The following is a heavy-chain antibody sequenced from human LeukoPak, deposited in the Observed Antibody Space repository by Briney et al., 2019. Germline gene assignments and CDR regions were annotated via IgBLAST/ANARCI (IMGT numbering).Heavy chain of an antibody. V-gene: IGHV3-15*01. J-gene: IGHJ5*02. CDR3: TTALLWFGESTS. CDR2: IKSKTDGGTT. Sequence: PGGSLRLSCAASGFTFSNAWMSWVRRAPGKGLEWVGRIKSKTDGGTTDYAAPVKGRFTISRDDSKNTLYLQMNSLKTEDTAVYYCTTALLWFGESTSWGQGTLVTVSS. CDR1: GFTFSNAW. D-gene: IGHD3-10*01.